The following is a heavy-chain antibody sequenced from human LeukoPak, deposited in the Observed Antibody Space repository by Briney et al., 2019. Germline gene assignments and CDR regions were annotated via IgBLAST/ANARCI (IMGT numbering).Heavy chain of an antibody. Sequence: KPSETLSLTCTVSGGSISSYYWSWIRQPAGKGLEWIGRIYTSGSTNYNPSLKSRVTMSVDTSKNQFSLKLSSVTAADTAVYYCARDYPRAAAGTSNWFDPWGQGTLVTVSS. CDR1: GGSISSYY. V-gene: IGHV4-4*07. D-gene: IGHD6-13*01. J-gene: IGHJ5*02. CDR2: IYTSGST. CDR3: ARDYPRAAAGTSNWFDP.